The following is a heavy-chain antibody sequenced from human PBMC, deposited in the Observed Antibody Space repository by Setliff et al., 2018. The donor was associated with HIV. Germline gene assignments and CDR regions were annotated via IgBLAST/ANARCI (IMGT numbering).Heavy chain of an antibody. D-gene: IGHD3-9*01. CDR1: GYTFTGYY. CDR3: ARGPSLRYFDWLEDPYYYMDV. Sequence: ASVKVSCKAFGYTFTGYYIHWVRQAPGQGLEWMGWISPNSGGTNYAQKFQGRVTLTRDTSISTASMELSRLRSDDTAVYYCARGPSLRYFDWLEDPYYYMDVWGKGTTVTVSS. CDR2: ISPNSGGT. V-gene: IGHV1-2*02. J-gene: IGHJ6*03.